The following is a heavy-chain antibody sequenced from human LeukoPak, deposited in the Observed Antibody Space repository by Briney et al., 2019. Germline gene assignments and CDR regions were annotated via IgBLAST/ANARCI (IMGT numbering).Heavy chain of an antibody. CDR1: GFTFSNYA. CDR2: ITSSSSYI. Sequence: GGSLRLSCEASGFTFSNYAMHWVRQAPGKGLEWVSSITSSSSYIYYADSVKGRFTISRDNAKNSLYLQMDSLRVEDTAVYYCARDPYSGNYGAYYYYYMDVWGKGTTVTISS. CDR3: ARDPYSGNYGAYYYYYMDV. J-gene: IGHJ6*03. V-gene: IGHV3-21*06. D-gene: IGHD1-26*01.